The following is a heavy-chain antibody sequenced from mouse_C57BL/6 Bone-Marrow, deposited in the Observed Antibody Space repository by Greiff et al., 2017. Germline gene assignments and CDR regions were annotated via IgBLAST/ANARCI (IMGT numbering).Heavy chain of an antibody. V-gene: IGHV1-15*01. CDR3: TRCYDYGGSWFAY. J-gene: IGHJ3*01. CDR1: GYTFTDYE. D-gene: IGHD2-4*01. CDR2: IDPETGGT. Sequence: VKLMESGAELVRPGASVTLSCKASGYTFTDYEMHWVKQTPVHGLEWIGAIDPETGGTAYNQKFKGKAILTADKSSSTAYMELRSLTSEDSAVYYCTRCYDYGGSWFAYGGQGTLVTVSA.